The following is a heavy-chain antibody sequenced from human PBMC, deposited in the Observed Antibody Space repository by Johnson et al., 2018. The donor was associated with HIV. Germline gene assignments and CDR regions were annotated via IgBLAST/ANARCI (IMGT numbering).Heavy chain of an antibody. J-gene: IGHJ3*02. CDR3: ARGFLGYSGYVRAFDI. D-gene: IGHD5-12*01. CDR2: LSSNGGST. V-gene: IGHV3-64*01. Sequence: EVQLVESGGGVAQPGRSLRLSCTASGYTFSGYGMHWVRQAPGKGLEYVSALSSNGGSTYYANSVKGRFTISRDNSKNTLYLQMGSLRAEDMAVYYCARGFLGYSGYVRAFDIWGQGTMVTVSS. CDR1: GYTFSGYG.